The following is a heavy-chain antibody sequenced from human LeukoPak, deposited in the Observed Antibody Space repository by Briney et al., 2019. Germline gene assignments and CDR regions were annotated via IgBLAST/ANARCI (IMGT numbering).Heavy chain of an antibody. CDR1: GFTFGDYA. CDR2: IRSKAYGGTT. V-gene: IGHV3-49*04. J-gene: IGHJ2*01. Sequence: GGSLRLSCTASGFTFGDYAMSWVRQAPGKGLEWVGFIRSKAYGGTTGYAASVKGRFTISRDDSKSIAYLQMNSLKTEDTAVYYCRKDSSGYYYLWYFDLWGRGTLVTVSS. CDR3: RKDSSGYYYLWYFDL. D-gene: IGHD3-22*01.